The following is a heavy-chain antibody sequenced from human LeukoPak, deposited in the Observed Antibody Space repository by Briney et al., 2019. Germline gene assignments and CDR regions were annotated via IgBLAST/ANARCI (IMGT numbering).Heavy chain of an antibody. Sequence: ASVKVSCKASGYTFTSYDINWVRQATGQGLEWMGWMNPNSGNTGYAQKFQGRVTMTRDTSISTAYMELSRLRSDDTAVYYCAEVGYYDSSGYSWGQGTLVTVSS. CDR1: GYTFTSYD. CDR3: AEVGYYDSSGYS. J-gene: IGHJ4*02. V-gene: IGHV1-8*02. D-gene: IGHD3-22*01. CDR2: MNPNSGNT.